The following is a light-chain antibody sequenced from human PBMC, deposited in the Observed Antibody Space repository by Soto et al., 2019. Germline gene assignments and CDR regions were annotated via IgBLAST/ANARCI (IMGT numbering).Light chain of an antibody. CDR3: SEYAGSSNF. CDR1: SSDVGGYNS. Sequence: QSALTQPTSASGSPGQSVTISCTGTSSDVGGYNSVYCYQQHPGKAPKLMIYEVNNRPSGVPDRFSGSKSGNTASLTFSGHQEEEDAYYCGSEYAGSSNFFGSGTKLTVL. J-gene: IGLJ6*01. CDR2: EVN. V-gene: IGLV2-8*01.